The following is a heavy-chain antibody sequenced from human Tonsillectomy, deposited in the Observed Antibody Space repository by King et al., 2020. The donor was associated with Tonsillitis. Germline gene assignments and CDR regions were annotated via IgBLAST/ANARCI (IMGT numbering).Heavy chain of an antibody. CDR1: GGSISSGNYY. Sequence: VQLQESGPGLMKPSQTLSLTCTVSGGSISSGNYYWTWIRQPAGKGLEWIGRIYSSGRASYNPSLESRDTMSVDTSKNQFSLDLRSVTAADTAVYYCARGVDPSTGGSLFDCWGQGNLVTVSS. J-gene: IGHJ4*02. D-gene: IGHD5/OR15-5a*01. CDR2: IYSSGRA. V-gene: IGHV4-61*02. CDR3: ARGVDPSTGGSLFDC.